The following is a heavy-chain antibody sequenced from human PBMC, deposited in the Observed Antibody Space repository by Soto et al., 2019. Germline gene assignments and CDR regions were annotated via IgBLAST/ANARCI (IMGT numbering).Heavy chain of an antibody. CDR1: GGSISSSSYY. Sequence: SETLSLTCTVSGGSISSSSYYWGWIRQPPGKGLEWIGSAYYSGTTYYNPSLKSRVTISVDTSKNQFSLKLGSVTAADTAVYYCARIWQLVWTVGYWGQGTLVTVSS. V-gene: IGHV4-39*01. D-gene: IGHD6-6*01. CDR2: AYYSGTT. J-gene: IGHJ4*02. CDR3: ARIWQLVWTVGY.